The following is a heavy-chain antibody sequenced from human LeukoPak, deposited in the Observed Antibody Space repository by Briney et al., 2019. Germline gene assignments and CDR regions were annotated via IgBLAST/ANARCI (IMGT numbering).Heavy chain of an antibody. Sequence: PSETLSLTCTVSGGSISSYYWSWIRQPPGKGLEWIGYIYYSGSTNYNPSLKSRVTISVDTSKNQFSLKLSSVTAADTAVYYCARDNLAAAGHFDYWGQGTLVTVSS. CDR1: GGSISSYY. J-gene: IGHJ4*02. D-gene: IGHD6-13*01. CDR3: ARDNLAAAGHFDY. CDR2: IYYSGST. V-gene: IGHV4-59*01.